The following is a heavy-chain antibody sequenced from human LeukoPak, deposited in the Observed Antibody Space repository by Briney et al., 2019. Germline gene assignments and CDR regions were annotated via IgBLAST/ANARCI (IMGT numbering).Heavy chain of an antibody. Sequence: PSETLSLTCTVSGDSISSYYWSWIRQPAGKGLEWIGRIYTSRTTNYNPSLKSRVTISVDTSKNQFSLKLSSVTAADTAVYYCARGMSSGWSPIYYYYYGMDVWGQGTTVTVSS. J-gene: IGHJ6*02. CDR3: ARGMSSGWSPIYYYYYGMDV. V-gene: IGHV4-4*07. CDR2: IYTSRTT. D-gene: IGHD6-19*01. CDR1: GDSISSYY.